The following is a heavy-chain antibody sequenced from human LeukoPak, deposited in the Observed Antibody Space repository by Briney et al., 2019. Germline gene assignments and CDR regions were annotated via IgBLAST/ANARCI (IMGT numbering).Heavy chain of an antibody. D-gene: IGHD3-22*01. CDR3: AGSLGGYYDSSGYFDI. J-gene: IGHJ3*02. CDR2: ISAYNGNT. CDR1: GYTFTSYG. Sequence: ASVKVSCKASGYTFTSYGISWVRQAPGQGLERIGWISAYNGNTNYAQKLQGRVTMTTDTSTSTAYMELRSLRSDDTAVYYCAGSLGGYYDSSGYFDIWGQGTMVTVSS. V-gene: IGHV1-18*01.